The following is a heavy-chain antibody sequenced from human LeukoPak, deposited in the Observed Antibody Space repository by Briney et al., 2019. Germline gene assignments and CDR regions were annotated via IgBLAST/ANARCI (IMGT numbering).Heavy chain of an antibody. V-gene: IGHV4-34*01. J-gene: IGHJ4*02. D-gene: IGHD6-19*01. CDR2: INHSGST. CDR1: GGSFSGYY. Sequence: PSETLSLTCAVYGGSFSGYYWSWIRQPPGKGLEWIGEINHSGSTNYNPSLKSRVTISMDTSKNQFSLNLSSVTAADTAVYYCARAGSGWAKFDYWGQGTLVTVSS. CDR3: ARAGSGWAKFDY.